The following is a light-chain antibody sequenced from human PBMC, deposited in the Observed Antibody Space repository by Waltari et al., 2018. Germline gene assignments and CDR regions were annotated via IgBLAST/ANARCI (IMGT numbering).Light chain of an antibody. CDR3: NSYAGGDILYV. CDR2: DVR. J-gene: IGLJ1*01. Sequence: QSALTQPPSASGSPGQSITISCTGTSSDVGHYNFLPWYQQHPGKAPKLILFDVRKRPSGVPDRFSGSKSGNTASLTVSGLQAEDEADYYCNSYAGGDILYVFGTGTRVTVL. CDR1: SSDVGHYNF. V-gene: IGLV2-8*01.